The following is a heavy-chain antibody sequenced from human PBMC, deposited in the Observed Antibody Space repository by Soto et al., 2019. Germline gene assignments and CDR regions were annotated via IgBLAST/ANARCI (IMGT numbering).Heavy chain of an antibody. J-gene: IGHJ6*02. V-gene: IGHV3-33*01. CDR2: IWYDGSNK. CDR3: ARGGDYYYGMDV. CDR1: GFTFSSYG. Sequence: QVQLVESWGGVVQPGRSLRLSCAASGFTFSSYGMHWVRQAPGKGLEWVAVIWYDGSNKYYADSVKGRFTISRDNSKNTLYLQMNSMRAEDTAVYYCARGGDYYYGMDVWGQGTTVTVSS.